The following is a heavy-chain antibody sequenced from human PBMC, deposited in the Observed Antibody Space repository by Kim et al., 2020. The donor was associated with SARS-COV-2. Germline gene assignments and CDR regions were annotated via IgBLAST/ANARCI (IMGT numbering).Heavy chain of an antibody. CDR2: INWKGSST. V-gene: IGHV3-20*04. D-gene: IGHD3-10*01. Sequence: GGSLRLSCAASGFTFDDYGMSWVRQAPGKGLEWVSAINWKGSSTTYADSVKGRFTISRDNAANSLYLQMNSLRAEDTALYYCKTEGDGFGGLYGMVVWGQGTTVTVSS. J-gene: IGHJ6*02. CDR1: GFTFDDYG. CDR3: KTEGDGFGGLYGMVV.